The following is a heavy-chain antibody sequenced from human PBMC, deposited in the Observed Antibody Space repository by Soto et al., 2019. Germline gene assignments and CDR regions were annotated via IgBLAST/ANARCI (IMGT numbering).Heavy chain of an antibody. V-gene: IGHV1-69*13. J-gene: IGHJ4*02. CDR1: GSTFSSYA. Sequence: SVKVSCKASGSTFSSYAISWVRQAPGQGLEWMGGIIPIFGTANYAQKFQGRVTITADESTSTAYMELSSLRSEDTAVYYCARLRTTYYDILTGYFDYWGQGTLVTVSS. D-gene: IGHD3-9*01. CDR3: ARLRTTYYDILTGYFDY. CDR2: IIPIFGTA.